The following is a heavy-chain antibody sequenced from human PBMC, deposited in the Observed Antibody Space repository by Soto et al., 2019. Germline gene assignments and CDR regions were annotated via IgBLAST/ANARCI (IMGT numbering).Heavy chain of an antibody. V-gene: IGHV3-11*05. CDR1: GLTFSDYS. Sequence: QVQLVESGGGLVKPGGSLRLSCAASGLTFSDYSMSWIRQAPGKGLEWISYITSSDIYRHYADSVKGRFTISRDNAKNSLYLQRNSLRAEDTAVYYCAGGPVGSGSDWYFDLWGRGTLVTVSS. D-gene: IGHD3-10*01. J-gene: IGHJ2*01. CDR2: ITSSDIYR. CDR3: AGGPVGSGSDWYFDL.